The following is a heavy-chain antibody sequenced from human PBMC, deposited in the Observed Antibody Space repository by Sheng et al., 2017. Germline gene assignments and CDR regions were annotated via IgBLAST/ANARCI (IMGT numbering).Heavy chain of an antibody. CDR1: GFTFSSYA. CDR3: AKDNRKTIVRGVWDQSTYNWFDP. J-gene: IGHJ5*02. D-gene: IGHD3-10*01. V-gene: IGHV3-30*02. Sequence: VQLLESGGGLVQPGGSLRLSCAASGFTFSSYAMSWVRQAPGKGLEWVSHIPYDGSHQDYADPVKGRFTISRDNSESTLYLQMNSLRPEDTAIYYCAKDNRKTIVRGVWDQSTYNWFDPWGQGTLVTVSS. CDR2: IPYDGSHQ.